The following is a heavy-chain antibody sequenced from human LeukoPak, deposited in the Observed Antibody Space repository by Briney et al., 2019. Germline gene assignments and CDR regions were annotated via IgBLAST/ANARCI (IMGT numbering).Heavy chain of an antibody. V-gene: IGHV4-61*01. Sequence: SETLSLTCIVSGGSVSSGIYYWSWIRQPPGGGPGWIGYIYYTGSTNYNSSLKSRLTMSVDRSTNQFSLKLNSVTAADTAVYYCARVRSCSSTNCRNWFDPWGQGALVTVSS. CDR1: GGSVSSGIYY. CDR2: IYYTGST. J-gene: IGHJ5*02. CDR3: ARVRSCSSTNCRNWFDP. D-gene: IGHD2-2*01.